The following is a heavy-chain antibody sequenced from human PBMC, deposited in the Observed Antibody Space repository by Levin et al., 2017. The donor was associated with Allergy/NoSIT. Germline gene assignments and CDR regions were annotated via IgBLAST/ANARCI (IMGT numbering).Heavy chain of an antibody. J-gene: IGHJ4*02. CDR1: GFTFSSYG. CDR2: ISYDGSNK. Sequence: PGGSLRLSCAASGFTFSSYGMHWVRQAPGKGLEWVAVISYDGSNKYYADSVKGRFTISRDNSKNTLYLQMNSLRAEDTAVYYCAKLTDSSSWYRDYWGQGTLVTVSS. D-gene: IGHD6-13*01. V-gene: IGHV3-30*18. CDR3: AKLTDSSSWYRDY.